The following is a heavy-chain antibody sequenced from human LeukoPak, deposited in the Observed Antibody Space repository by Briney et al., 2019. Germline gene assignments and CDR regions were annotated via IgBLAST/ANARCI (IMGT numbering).Heavy chain of an antibody. V-gene: IGHV4-59*01. J-gene: IGHJ5*02. CDR2: IYYSGST. D-gene: IGHD3-10*01. Sequence: KTSETLSLTCTVSGGSISSYYWGWIRQPPGKGLEWIGYIYYSGSTNYNPSLKSRATISVDTSKNQFSLKLSSVTAADTAVYYCARDKNYYGSVWFDPWGQGTLVTVSS. CDR1: GGSISSYY. CDR3: ARDKNYYGSVWFDP.